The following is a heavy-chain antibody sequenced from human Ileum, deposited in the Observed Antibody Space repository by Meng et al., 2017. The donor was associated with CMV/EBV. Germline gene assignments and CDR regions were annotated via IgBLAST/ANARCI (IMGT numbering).Heavy chain of an antibody. Sequence: GESLKISCAASGFTVSSHYMSWVRQAPGKGLEWGSVIYSGGSTYYADSVKGRITISRDKSKNTLYPQINSLRAEDTAVYYCARDQKLRFDVTYGMDVWGQGTTVTVSS. D-gene: IGHD3-16*01. J-gene: IGHJ6*02. CDR3: ARDQKLRFDVTYGMDV. CDR1: GFTVSSHY. CDR2: IYSGGST. V-gene: IGHV3-53*05.